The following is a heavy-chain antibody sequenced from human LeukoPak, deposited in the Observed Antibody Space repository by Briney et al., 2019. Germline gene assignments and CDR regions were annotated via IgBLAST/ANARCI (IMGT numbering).Heavy chain of an antibody. Sequence: QPGGSLRLSCAASGFPFSSYGTHWVRQAPGKGLVWVADISYGGSNKYYADSVKGRFTISRDNSKNTLYLQMNRLRAEDTAVYYCAKEEQYSYAIWGQGTLVTVSS. CDR2: ISYGGSNK. D-gene: IGHD5-18*01. V-gene: IGHV3-30*18. J-gene: IGHJ1*01. CDR3: AKEEQYSYAI. CDR1: GFPFSSYG.